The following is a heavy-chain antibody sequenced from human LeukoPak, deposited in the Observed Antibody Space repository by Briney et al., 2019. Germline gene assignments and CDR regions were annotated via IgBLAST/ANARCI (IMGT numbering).Heavy chain of an antibody. CDR2: IIPIFGIA. D-gene: IGHD1-26*01. CDR1: GGTFSSCA. J-gene: IGHJ4*02. CDR3: AESPLGATSVNFDY. V-gene: IGHV1-69*04. Sequence: ASVKVSCKASGGTFSSCAISWVRQAPGQGLEWMARIIPIFGIANYAQKFQGRVTITADKSTSTAYMELSSLRSEDTAVYYCAESPLGATSVNFDYWGQGTLVTVSS.